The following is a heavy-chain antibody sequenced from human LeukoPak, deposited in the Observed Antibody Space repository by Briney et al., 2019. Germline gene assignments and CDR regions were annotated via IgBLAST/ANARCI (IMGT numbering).Heavy chain of an antibody. CDR3: ARIDWYTSRWYWNY. Sequence: GGSPRLSCAASGFTFSSYWMSWVRQAPGKGLEWVANIKQDGSEKYYVDSVKGRFTISRDNDKNSLYLQMNSLRAEDTAVYYCARIDWYTSRWYWNYWGQGTLVTVSS. J-gene: IGHJ4*02. V-gene: IGHV3-7*05. CDR2: IKQDGSEK. D-gene: IGHD6-13*01. CDR1: GFTFSSYW.